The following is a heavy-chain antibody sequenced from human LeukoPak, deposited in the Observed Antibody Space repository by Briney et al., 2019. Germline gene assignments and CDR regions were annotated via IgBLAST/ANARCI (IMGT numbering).Heavy chain of an antibody. CDR3: ASSSDWNYVEYYYYGMDV. Sequence: ASVKVSCKASGYTFTSYGISWVRQAPGQGLEWVGWISAYNGNTNYAQKLQGRVTMTTDTSTSTAYMELRSLRSDDTAVYYCASSSDWNYVEYYYYGMDVWGQGTTVTVSS. D-gene: IGHD1-7*01. CDR1: GYTFTSYG. V-gene: IGHV1-18*01. CDR2: ISAYNGNT. J-gene: IGHJ6*02.